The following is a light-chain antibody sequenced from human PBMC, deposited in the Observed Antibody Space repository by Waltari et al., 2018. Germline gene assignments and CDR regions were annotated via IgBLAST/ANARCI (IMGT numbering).Light chain of an antibody. CDR3: QQSHSIPWT. CDR2: GAS. J-gene: IGKJ1*01. Sequence: DIQMTQSPSSLSASVGDRVNITCRASQSISSYLNWYQQKPGKAPNFLIYGASNLQSGVPSRFSGSGSGTDVTLTISSLQLEDFATYSCQQSHSIPWTFGQGTKVEI. V-gene: IGKV1-39*01. CDR1: QSISSY.